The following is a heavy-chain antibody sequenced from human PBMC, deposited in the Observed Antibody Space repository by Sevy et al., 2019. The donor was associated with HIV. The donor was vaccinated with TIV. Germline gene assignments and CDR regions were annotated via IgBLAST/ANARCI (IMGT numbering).Heavy chain of an antibody. D-gene: IGHD6-13*01. Sequence: GGSLRLSSAASGFTFSSYWMHWVRQAPGKGLVWVSRINSDGSGTSYADSVKGRFTISRDNSKNTLDLQINSLRAEDTAVYYCEGIATAGRDYWGQGTLVTVSS. CDR1: GFTFSSYW. V-gene: IGHV3-74*01. CDR2: INSDGSGT. CDR3: EGIATAGRDY. J-gene: IGHJ4*02.